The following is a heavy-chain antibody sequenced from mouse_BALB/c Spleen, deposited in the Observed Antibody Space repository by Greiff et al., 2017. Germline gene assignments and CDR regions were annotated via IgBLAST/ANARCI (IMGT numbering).Heavy chain of an antibody. CDR2: ISYSGST. J-gene: IGHJ2*01. CDR1: GYSITSDYA. V-gene: IGHV3-2*02. Sequence: VQLKESGPGLVKPSQSLSLTCTVTGYSITSDYAWNWIRQFPGNKLEWMGYISYSGSTSYNPSLKSRISITRDTSKNQFFLQLNSVTTEDTATYYCASGLPFDYWGQGTTLTVSS. CDR3: ASGLPFDY. D-gene: IGHD2-2*01.